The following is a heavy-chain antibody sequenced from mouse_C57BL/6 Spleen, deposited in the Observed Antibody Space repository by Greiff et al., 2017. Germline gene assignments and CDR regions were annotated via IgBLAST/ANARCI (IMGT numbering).Heavy chain of an antibody. CDR3: ARLIPITTVDAMDY. J-gene: IGHJ4*01. V-gene: IGHV1-53*01. Sequence: QVQLQQPGTELVKPGASVKLSCKASGYTFTSYWMHWVKQRPGQGLEWIGNINPSNGGTNYNETFKSKATLTVDTTPSTAYIQLSSLTSEDSAVYYCARLIPITTVDAMDYWGQGTSVTVSS. CDR1: GYTFTSYW. D-gene: IGHD1-1*01. CDR2: INPSNGGT.